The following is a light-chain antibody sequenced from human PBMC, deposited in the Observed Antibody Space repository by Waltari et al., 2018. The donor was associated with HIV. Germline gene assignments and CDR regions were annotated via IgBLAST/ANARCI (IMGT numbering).Light chain of an antibody. CDR1: SSDVGGYNY. V-gene: IGLV2-14*01. J-gene: IGLJ3*02. CDR3: SSYTSSSTWV. Sequence: QSALTQPASVSGSPGQSIPISCTGTSSDVGGYNYVSWYQQHPGKAPKLMIYDVSKRPSGVSNRFSGSKSGNTASLTISGLQAEDEADYYCSSYTSSSTWVVGGGTKLTVL. CDR2: DVS.